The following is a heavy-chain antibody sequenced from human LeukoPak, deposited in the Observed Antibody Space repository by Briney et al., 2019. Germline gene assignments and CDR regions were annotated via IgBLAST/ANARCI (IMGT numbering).Heavy chain of an antibody. V-gene: IGHV4-39*07. CDR2: VYYSGKT. Sequence: SETLSLTCAVSGGPLITANFFWGWIRQPPGKGLEWIGSVYYSGKTYYNPSLKSRVSISVDTSKNQFSLRLTSVTAADAAVYYCAREASGGYDILNGYFNSGFDIWGQGTTVTASS. CDR1: GGPLITANFF. CDR3: AREASGGYDILNGYFNSGFDI. D-gene: IGHD3-9*01. J-gene: IGHJ3*02.